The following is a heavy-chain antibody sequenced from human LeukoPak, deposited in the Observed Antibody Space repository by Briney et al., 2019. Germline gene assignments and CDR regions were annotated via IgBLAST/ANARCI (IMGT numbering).Heavy chain of an antibody. D-gene: IGHD4-17*01. CDR3: ARVLSIYGVLNWFDP. CDR2: ITPIFGTA. CDR1: GGTFSSYA. J-gene: IGHJ5*02. V-gene: IGHV1-69*13. Sequence: SVKVSCKASGGTFSSYAISWVRQAPGQGLEWMGGITPIFGTANYAQKFQGRVTITADESTSTAYMELSSLRSEDTAVYYCARVLSIYGVLNWFDPWGQGTLVTVSS.